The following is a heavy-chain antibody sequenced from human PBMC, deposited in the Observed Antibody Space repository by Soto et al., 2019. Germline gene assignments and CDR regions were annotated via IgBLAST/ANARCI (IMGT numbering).Heavy chain of an antibody. CDR3: AKDRTIASRTFDS. V-gene: IGHV3-23*01. D-gene: IGHD6-6*01. CDR2: ISGSVGST. CDR1: GFIFSDHG. J-gene: IGHJ4*02. Sequence: AGGSLRLSCTASGFIFSDHGMHWARQAPGKGLEWVASISGSVGSTFYADSVKGRFTISRDNYLNTLDLQLNSLRAEDTAVYYCAKDRTIASRTFDSWGQGALVTVSS.